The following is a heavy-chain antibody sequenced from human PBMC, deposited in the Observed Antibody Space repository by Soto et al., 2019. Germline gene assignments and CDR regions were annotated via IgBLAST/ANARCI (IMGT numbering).Heavy chain of an antibody. D-gene: IGHD3-16*01. CDR2: ISYDGSNK. V-gene: IGHV3-30*18. J-gene: IGHJ4*02. CDR3: AKDFLGYDNNFDY. Sequence: GGSLRLSCAASGFTFSSYGMHWVRQAPGKGLEWVAVISYDGSNKYYADSVKGRFTISRDNSKNTLYLQMNSLRAEDTAVYYCAKDFLGYDNNFDYWGQGTLVTVSS. CDR1: GFTFSSYG.